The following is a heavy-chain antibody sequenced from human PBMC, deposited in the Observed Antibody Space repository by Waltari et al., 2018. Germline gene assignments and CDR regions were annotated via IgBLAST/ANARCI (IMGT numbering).Heavy chain of an antibody. CDR3: TREHDYSIDY. J-gene: IGHJ4*02. D-gene: IGHD4-4*01. Sequence: EVQLVESGGGFVQPGGSLKLSCAASGFTFSGPAMHWVGQASGKGREWVGRIRRKANSYATAYAASVKGRFTISRDDSKNTAYLQMNSLKTEDTAVYYCTREHDYSIDYWGQGTLVTVSS. V-gene: IGHV3-73*01. CDR2: IRRKANSYAT. CDR1: GFTFSGPA.